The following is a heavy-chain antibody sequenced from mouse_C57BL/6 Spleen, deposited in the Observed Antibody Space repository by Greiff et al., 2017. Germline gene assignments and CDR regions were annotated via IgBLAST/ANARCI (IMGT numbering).Heavy chain of an antibody. CDR3: ARSGSSYSMDY. D-gene: IGHD1-1*01. CDR2: INPSSGYT. CDR1: GYTFTSYW. Sequence: QVQLQQSGAELAKPGASVKLSCKASGYTFTSYWMHWVKQRPGQGLEWIGYINPSSGYTKYNQKFKDKATLTAYKSSSTAYMQLSSLTYEDSAVYYCARSGSSYSMDYWGQGTSVTVSS. J-gene: IGHJ4*01. V-gene: IGHV1-7*01.